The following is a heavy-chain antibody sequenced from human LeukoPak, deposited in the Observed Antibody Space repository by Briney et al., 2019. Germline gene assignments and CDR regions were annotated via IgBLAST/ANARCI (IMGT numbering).Heavy chain of an antibody. J-gene: IGHJ4*02. CDR3: ARVRPSIAVAGIGPIDY. D-gene: IGHD6-19*01. CDR1: GGSISSYY. Sequence: PSETLSLTCTVSGGSISSYYWSWIRQPAGKGLEWIGRIYTSGSTNYNPSLKSRVTMSVDTSKNQFSLKLSSVTAADTAVYYCARVRPSIAVAGIGPIDYWGQGTLVTVSS. V-gene: IGHV4-4*07. CDR2: IYTSGST.